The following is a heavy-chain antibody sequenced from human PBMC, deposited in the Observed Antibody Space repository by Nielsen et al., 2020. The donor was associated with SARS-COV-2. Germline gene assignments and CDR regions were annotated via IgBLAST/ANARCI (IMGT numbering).Heavy chain of an antibody. Sequence: LSLTCAVYGGSFSGYYWSWIRQPPGKGLEWIGEINHSGSTNYNPSLKSRVTISVDTSKNQFSLKLSSVTAADTAVYYCASIPSGYYYYGMDVWGQGTTVTVSS. CDR2: INHSGST. V-gene: IGHV4-34*01. D-gene: IGHD3-10*01. J-gene: IGHJ6*02. CDR1: GGSFSGYY. CDR3: ASIPSGYYYYGMDV.